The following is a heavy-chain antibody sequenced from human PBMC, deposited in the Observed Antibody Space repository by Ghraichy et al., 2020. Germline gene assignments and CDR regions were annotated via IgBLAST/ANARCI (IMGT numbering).Heavy chain of an antibody. CDR3: ARGYYYGSGHYDY. CDR1: GGSISSYY. J-gene: IGHJ4*02. V-gene: IGHV4-59*13. CDR2: IYYSGST. Sequence: SETLPLTCTVSGGSISSYYWSWIRQPPGKGLEWIGYIYYSGSTNYNPSLKSRVTISVDTSKNQFSLKLSSVTAADTAVYYCARGYYYGSGHYDYWGQGTLVTVSS. D-gene: IGHD3-10*01.